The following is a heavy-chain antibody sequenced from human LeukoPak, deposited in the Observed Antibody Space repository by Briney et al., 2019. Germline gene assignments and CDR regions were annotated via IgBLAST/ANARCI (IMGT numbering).Heavy chain of an antibody. J-gene: IGHJ6*04. CDR2: ISSSGSTI. V-gene: IGHV3-48*03. CDR1: GFHFSSRW. CDR3: AELGITMIGGV. Sequence: GGSLRLSCAASGFHFSSRWMSWVRQAPGKGLEWVSYISSSGSTIYYADSVKGRFTISRDNAKNSLYLQMNSLRAEDTAVYYCAELGITMIGGVWGKGTTVTISS. D-gene: IGHD3-10*02.